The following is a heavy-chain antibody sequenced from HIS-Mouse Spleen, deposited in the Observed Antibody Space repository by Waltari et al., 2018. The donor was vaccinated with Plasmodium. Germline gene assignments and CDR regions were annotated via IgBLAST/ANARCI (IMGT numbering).Heavy chain of an antibody. Sequence: QVTLRESGPALVKPTQTLTLTCTFSGFSLSTSGMCVTWIRQPPGKALEWLARIDWDEDKYYSTSLKTRRTISKDTSKNQVVLTMTNMDPVDTATYYCARTTYSSSSAKYYYYGMDVWGQGTTVTVSS. V-gene: IGHV2-70*15. CDR2: IDWDEDK. J-gene: IGHJ6*02. D-gene: IGHD6-6*01. CDR3: ARTTYSSSSAKYYYYGMDV. CDR1: GFSLSTSGMC.